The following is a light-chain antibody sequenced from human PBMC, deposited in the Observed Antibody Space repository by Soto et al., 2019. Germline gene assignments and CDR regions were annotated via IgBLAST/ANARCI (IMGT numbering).Light chain of an antibody. CDR1: QSVSSSY. Sequence: EIVLKQSPATLSLTPGERATLSCRASQSVSSSYLAWYQQKPGQAPRLPIYGASSRATGIPDRFSGSGSGTDFTLTISRLEPEDFAVYYCQQYGSSRSITFGQGTRLEIK. CDR2: GAS. V-gene: IGKV3-20*01. CDR3: QQYGSSRSIT. J-gene: IGKJ5*01.